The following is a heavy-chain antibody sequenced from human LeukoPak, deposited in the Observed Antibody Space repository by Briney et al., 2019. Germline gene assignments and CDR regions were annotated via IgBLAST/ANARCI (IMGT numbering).Heavy chain of an antibody. CDR1: GIAVSLKY. J-gene: IGHJ4*02. V-gene: IGHV3-66*01. CDR2: IHGGGST. D-gene: IGHD4-17*01. CDR3: ATRPPGDFPYFDY. Sequence: GGSLRLSCAASGIAVSLKYMTWVRQAPGKGLEWVSVIHGGGSTYYSDSVKGRFTISRDNSKNILYLQMNSLRVEDTAIYYCATRPPGDFPYFDYWGRGTLVTVSS.